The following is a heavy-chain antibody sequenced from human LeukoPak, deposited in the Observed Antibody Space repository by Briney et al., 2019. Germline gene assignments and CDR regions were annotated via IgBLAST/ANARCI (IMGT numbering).Heavy chain of an antibody. CDR1: GFTFSSYW. D-gene: IGHD4-23*01. CDR2: IKQDGSEK. V-gene: IGHV3-7*01. J-gene: IGHJ4*02. CDR3: ARDSPILRWRFDY. Sequence: GGSLRLSCAASGFTFSSYWMSWVRQAPGKGLEWVANIKQDGSEKYYVDSVKGRFTISRDNAKNSLYLQMNSLRAEDTAVYYCARDSPILRWRFDYWGQGTLVTVSS.